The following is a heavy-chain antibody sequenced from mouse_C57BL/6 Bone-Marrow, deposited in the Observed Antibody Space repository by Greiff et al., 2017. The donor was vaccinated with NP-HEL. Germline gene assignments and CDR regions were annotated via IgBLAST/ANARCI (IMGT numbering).Heavy chain of an antibody. V-gene: IGHV3-6*01. D-gene: IGHD2-4*01. J-gene: IGHJ3*01. CDR3: ASGYYDYED. CDR2: ISYDGSN. CDR1: GYSITSGYY. Sequence: EVKLMESGPGLVKPSQSLSLTCSVTGYSITSGYYWNWIRQFPGNTLEWMGYISYDGSNNYNPSLKNRISITRDTSKNQFFLKLNSVTTEDTATYYCASGYYDYEDWGQGTLVTVSA.